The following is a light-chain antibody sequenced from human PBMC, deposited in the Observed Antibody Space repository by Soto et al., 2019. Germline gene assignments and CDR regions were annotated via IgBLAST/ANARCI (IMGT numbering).Light chain of an antibody. CDR2: GVT. V-gene: IGLV2-14*03. Sequence: QSAMTQTTSVSWSPGQSITIYCNGHHNDIGTYDYVSWYQQHPGRAPRLLIHGVTTRPSGISDRFSASKSGLTASLTISGLQPEDEADYYCSSFTSNRIYVFGPGTKVTAL. CDR1: HNDIGTYDY. CDR3: SSFTSNRIYV. J-gene: IGLJ1*01.